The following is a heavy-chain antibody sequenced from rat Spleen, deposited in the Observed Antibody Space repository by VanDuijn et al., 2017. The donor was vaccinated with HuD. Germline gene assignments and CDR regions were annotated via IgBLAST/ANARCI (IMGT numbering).Heavy chain of an antibody. Sequence: EVQLVESGGGLVQPGRSMKLSCAASGFTFNDYFMACVREAPKKCLEWVASIDSEASSTYYGDSVKGRFTISRDNAKSTLCLQMNSLRSEDTATYYGARQKRGLYVMDAWGQGTSVTVSS. CDR2: IDSEASST. J-gene: IGHJ4*01. CDR3: ARQKRGLYVMDA. D-gene: IGHD4-1*01. CDR1: GFTFNDYF. V-gene: IGHV5-22*01.